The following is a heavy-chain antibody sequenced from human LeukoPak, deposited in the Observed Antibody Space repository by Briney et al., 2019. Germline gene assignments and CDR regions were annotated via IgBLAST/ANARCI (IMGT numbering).Heavy chain of an antibody. J-gene: IGHJ4*02. CDR2: ISYDESNK. D-gene: IGHD6-19*01. V-gene: IGHV3-30-3*01. Sequence: PGGSLRLSCAASGFTFSSYAMHWVRQAPGKGLEWVAVISYDESNKYYAASVKGRFTISRDNSKNTLYLQMNSLRAEDTAVYYCARDPCVAVAGTACFDYWGQGTLVTVSS. CDR1: GFTFSSYA. CDR3: ARDPCVAVAGTACFDY.